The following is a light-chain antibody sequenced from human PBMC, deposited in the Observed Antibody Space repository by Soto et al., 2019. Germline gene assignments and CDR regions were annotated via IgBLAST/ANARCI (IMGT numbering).Light chain of an antibody. V-gene: IGKV1-5*03. CDR3: QQLHDYPIP. Sequence: DIQMTQYPSTLSGSVGDRVTITCRASQTISSWLAWYQQKPGKAPKLLIYKASTLKSGVPSRFSGSGSGTEFTLTISSLQPEDFATYYCQQLHDYPIPFGQRTRLEI. CDR2: KAS. CDR1: QTISSW. J-gene: IGKJ5*01.